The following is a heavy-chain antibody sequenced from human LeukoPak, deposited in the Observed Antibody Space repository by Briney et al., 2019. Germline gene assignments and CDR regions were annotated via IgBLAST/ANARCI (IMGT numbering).Heavy chain of an antibody. CDR2: IIPIFGTA. Sequence: ASVKVSCKASGGTFSSYAISWVRQAPGQGLEWMGGIIPIFGTANYAQKFQGRVTITRDTSASTAYMELSSLRSEDTAVYYCARGAAASDWFDPWGQGTLVTVSS. D-gene: IGHD2-2*01. CDR3: ARGAAASDWFDP. CDR1: GGTFSSYA. V-gene: IGHV1-69*05. J-gene: IGHJ5*02.